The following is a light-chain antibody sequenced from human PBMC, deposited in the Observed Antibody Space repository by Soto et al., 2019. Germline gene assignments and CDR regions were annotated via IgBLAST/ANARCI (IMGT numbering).Light chain of an antibody. CDR2: LNSDGSH. CDR3: QTWGSGPVV. CDR1: SGHSSYA. Sequence: VLTQSPSASASLEASVKLTCTLSSGHSSYAIAWHQQQPEKGPRYLMKLNSDGSHSKGDGIPDRFSGSSSGAERYLTISSLQSEDEADYYCQTWGSGPVVFGGGTQLTVL. V-gene: IGLV4-69*01. J-gene: IGLJ2*01.